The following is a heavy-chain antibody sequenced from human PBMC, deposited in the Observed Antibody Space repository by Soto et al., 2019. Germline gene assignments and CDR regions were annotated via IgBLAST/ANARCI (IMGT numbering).Heavy chain of an antibody. Sequence: PSETLSLTCTVSGDSISSADYYWSWIRQTPGRGLEWIGHIFYSGTTYYNPSLKSRLTISVDTSKSHFSLRLTSVTAADTAVYYCARDLWVEPELYYYGMDLWGQGTMVTVSS. J-gene: IGHJ6*02. CDR3: ARDLWVEPELYYYGMDL. D-gene: IGHD1-1*01. CDR2: IFYSGTT. V-gene: IGHV4-30-4*01. CDR1: GDSISSADYY.